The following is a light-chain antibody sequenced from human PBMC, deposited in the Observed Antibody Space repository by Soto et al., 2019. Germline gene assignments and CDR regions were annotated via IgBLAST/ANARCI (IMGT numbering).Light chain of an antibody. J-gene: IGKJ2*01. CDR1: QSISSW. V-gene: IGKV1-5*03. CDR3: RPDNRYPL. Sequence: DIQMTQSPSTLSASVGDRVTITCRASQSISSWLAWYQQKPGKAPKLLIYKAPRLEGGVPSRFSGSGSGTEFTLTISSLERDGFATYYCRPDNRYPLFGQGTKLEIK. CDR2: KAP.